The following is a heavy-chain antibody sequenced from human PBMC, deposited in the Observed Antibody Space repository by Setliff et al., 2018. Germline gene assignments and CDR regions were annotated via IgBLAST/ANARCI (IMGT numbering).Heavy chain of an antibody. CDR1: GGSISSYY. V-gene: IGHV4-4*08. J-gene: IGHJ6*03. CDR2: IYTSGST. D-gene: IGHD3-22*01. CDR3: ARAGYYYDSSGQYRVYYYYMDV. Sequence: PSETLSLTCTVSGGSISSYYWSWIRQPPGKGLEWIGYIYTSGSTNYNPSLKSRATISVDTSKNQFSLKLSSVTAADTAVYYCARAGYYYDSSGQYRVYYYYMDVWGKGTTVTVSS.